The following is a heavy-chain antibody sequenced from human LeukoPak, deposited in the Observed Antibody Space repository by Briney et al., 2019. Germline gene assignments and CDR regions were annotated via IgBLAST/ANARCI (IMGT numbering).Heavy chain of an antibody. CDR1: GDCVSRGGDY. D-gene: IGHD3-22*01. CDR2: IYSSGST. V-gene: IGHV4-31*03. CDR3: ARGYDSNSYSPGFDP. Sequence: SETLSLSCTVSGDCVSRGGDYWSWIRQHPVKGLEWIGYIYSSGSTFYNPSLKSRLALSKDTSKNQFSLNLSSVTAADTAVYYCARGYDSNSYSPGFDPWGQGTLVTVSS. J-gene: IGHJ5*02.